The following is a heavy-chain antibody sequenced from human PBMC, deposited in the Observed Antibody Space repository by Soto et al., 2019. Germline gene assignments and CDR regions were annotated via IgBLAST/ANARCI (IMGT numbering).Heavy chain of an antibody. CDR1: GFTFSSYG. CDR2: ISYDGSNK. CDR3: AKDVVVGATTGLGDYYYYYGMDV. J-gene: IGHJ6*02. V-gene: IGHV3-30*18. Sequence: QVQLVESGGGVVQPGRSLRLSCAASGFTFSSYGMHWVRQAPGNGLEWVAVISYDGSNKYYADSVKGRFTISRDNSKNTLYLQMNSLRSEDTAVYYCAKDVVVGATTGLGDYYYYYGMDVWGQGTTVTVSS. D-gene: IGHD1-26*01.